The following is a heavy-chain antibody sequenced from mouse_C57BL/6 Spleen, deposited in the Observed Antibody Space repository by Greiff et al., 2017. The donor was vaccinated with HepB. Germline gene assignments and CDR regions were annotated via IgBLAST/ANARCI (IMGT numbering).Heavy chain of an antibody. CDR2: INPNNGGT. CDR1: GYTFTDYN. CDR3: ARCVNTLAGAY. Sequence: EVQLQQSGPELVQPGASVRMSCKASGYTFTDYNMHWVKQRHGKSLEWIGYINPNNGGTSYNQKFKGKATLTVDKSSSTAYMELRSLTSEDSAVYYCARCVNTLAGAYWGQGTLVTVSA. V-gene: IGHV1-22*01. J-gene: IGHJ3*01.